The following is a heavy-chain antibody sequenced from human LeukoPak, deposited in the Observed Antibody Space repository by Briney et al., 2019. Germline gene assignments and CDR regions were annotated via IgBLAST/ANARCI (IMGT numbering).Heavy chain of an antibody. V-gene: IGHV3-21*01. J-gene: IGHJ5*02. CDR1: GFTFSSYS. CDR3: ARDRSIAARPNWFDP. CDR2: ISSSSSYI. Sequence: PGGSLRLSCAASGFTFSSYSMNWVRQAPGNGLELVSSISSSSSYIYYADSVKGRFTISRDNAKNSLYLQMNSLRAEDTAVYYFARDRSIAARPNWFDPWGQGTLVTVTS. D-gene: IGHD6-6*01.